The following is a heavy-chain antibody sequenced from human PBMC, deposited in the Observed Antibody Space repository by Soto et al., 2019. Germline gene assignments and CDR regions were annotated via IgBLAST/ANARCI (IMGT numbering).Heavy chain of an antibody. Sequence: ASVQVSCKASGYTLTSYAMHWVRQAPGQRLEWMGWINAGNGNTKYSQKFQGRVTITRDTSASTVYMELSSLRSEDTIVYYCARDRGAVAGPDAGMDVWGQGTTVTVSS. V-gene: IGHV1-3*01. D-gene: IGHD6-19*01. CDR1: GYTLTSYA. CDR2: INAGNGNT. CDR3: ARDRGAVAGPDAGMDV. J-gene: IGHJ6*02.